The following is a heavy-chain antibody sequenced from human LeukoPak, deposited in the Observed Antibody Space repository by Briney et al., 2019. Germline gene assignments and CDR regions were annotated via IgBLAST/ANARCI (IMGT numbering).Heavy chain of an antibody. J-gene: IGHJ5*02. CDR2: IIPIFGTA. D-gene: IGHD2-2*01. CDR3: ARDLRRYCSSTSCSVNWFDP. CDR1: GGTFSSYA. Sequence: GASVKVSCKASGGTFSSYAISWVRQATGQGLEWMGGIIPIFGTANYAQKFQGRVTITTDESTSTAYMELSSLRSEDTAVYYCARDLRRYCSSTSCSVNWFDPWGQGTLVTVSS. V-gene: IGHV1-69*05.